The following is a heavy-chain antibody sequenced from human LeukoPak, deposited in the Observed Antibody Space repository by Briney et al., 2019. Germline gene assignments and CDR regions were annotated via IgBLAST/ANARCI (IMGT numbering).Heavy chain of an antibody. CDR3: ARGSSGWPDY. V-gene: IGHV1-8*02. J-gene: IGHJ4*02. D-gene: IGHD6-19*01. Sequence: SVKVSCKASGYTFTGYYMHWVRQAPGQGLEWMGWMNPNSGNTGYAQKFQGRVTMTRNTSISTAYMELSSLRSEDTAVYYCARGSSGWPDYWGQGTLVTVSS. CDR2: MNPNSGNT. CDR1: GYTFTGYY.